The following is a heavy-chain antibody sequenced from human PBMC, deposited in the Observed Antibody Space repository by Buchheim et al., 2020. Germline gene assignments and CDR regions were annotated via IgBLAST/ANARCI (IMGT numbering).Heavy chain of an antibody. CDR2: IYHSGST. Sequence: QVQLQESGPGLVKPSGTLSLTCAVSGGSISSSNWWSWVRQPPGKGLEWIGEIYHSGSTNYNPSLKSRVTISVDKSKNQFSLKLSSVTAADTAVYYCAVAPIVVEVAASGEGARRWFDPWGQGTL. V-gene: IGHV4-4*02. J-gene: IGHJ5*02. D-gene: IGHD2-15*01. CDR1: GGSISSSNW. CDR3: AVAPIVVEVAASGEGARRWFDP.